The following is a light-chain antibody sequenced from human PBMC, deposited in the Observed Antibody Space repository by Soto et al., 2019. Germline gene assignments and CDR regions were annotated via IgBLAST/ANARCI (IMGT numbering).Light chain of an antibody. CDR1: QSVSSY. J-gene: IGKJ4*01. Sequence: EIVFTQSPATLSLSPGERATLSCRASQSVSSYLAWYQQKPGQAPRLLIYDASNRATGIPARFRGSGSGTDFTLTISSLEPEDFAVYYCQQHANWPLTFGGGTKVDIK. CDR2: DAS. CDR3: QQHANWPLT. V-gene: IGKV3-11*01.